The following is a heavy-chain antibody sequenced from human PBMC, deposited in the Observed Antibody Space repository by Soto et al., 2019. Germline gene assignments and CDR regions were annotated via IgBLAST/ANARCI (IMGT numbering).Heavy chain of an antibody. CDR3: ARDQCSSTSCYTGGYYYYYYGMDV. J-gene: IGHJ6*02. V-gene: IGHV3-21*01. CDR2: ISSSSSYI. D-gene: IGHD2-2*02. Sequence: NPGGSLRLSCAASGFTFSSYSMNWVRQAPGKGLEWVSSISSSSSYIYYADSVKGRFTISRDNAKNSLYLQMNSLRAEDTAVYYCARDQCSSTSCYTGGYYYYYYGMDVWGQGTTVTVSS. CDR1: GFTFSSYS.